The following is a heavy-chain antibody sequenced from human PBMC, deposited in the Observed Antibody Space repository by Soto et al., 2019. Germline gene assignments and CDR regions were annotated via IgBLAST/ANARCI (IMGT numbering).Heavy chain of an antibody. Sequence: QVQLVESGGGVVQPGRSLRLSCAASGFTFSSYAMHWVRQAPGKGLEWVAVISYDGSNKYYADSVKGRFTISRDNSKNTLYLQMNSLRAEDTAVYYCATPYCSGGSCYSDMDVWGQGTTVTVSS. V-gene: IGHV3-30-3*01. CDR1: GFTFSSYA. D-gene: IGHD2-15*01. J-gene: IGHJ6*02. CDR3: ATPYCSGGSCYSDMDV. CDR2: ISYDGSNK.